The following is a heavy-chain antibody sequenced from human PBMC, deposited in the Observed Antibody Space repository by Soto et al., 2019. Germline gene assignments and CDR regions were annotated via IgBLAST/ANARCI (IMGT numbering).Heavy chain of an antibody. CDR2: INHSGST. Sequence: SETLSLTCAVYGGSFSGYYWSWIRQPPGKGLEWIGEINHSGSTNYNPSLKSRVTISVDTSKNQFSLKLSSVTAADTAVYYCARGIVVVPAASEAVAGTPYYFDYWGQGTLVTVSS. J-gene: IGHJ4*02. CDR3: ARGIVVVPAASEAVAGTPYYFDY. D-gene: IGHD2-2*01. CDR1: GGSFSGYY. V-gene: IGHV4-34*01.